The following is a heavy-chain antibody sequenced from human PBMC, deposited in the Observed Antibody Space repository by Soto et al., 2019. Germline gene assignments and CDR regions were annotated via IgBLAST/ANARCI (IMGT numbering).Heavy chain of an antibody. CDR2: IFFSGST. CDR1: GGSISSYY. J-gene: IGHJ4*02. V-gene: IGHV4-59*08. Sequence: SETLSLTCTVSGGSISSYYWSWIRQPPGKGLEWIGYIFFSGSTNYNPSLKSRVTISLGTSKNQFSLKLSSVTAADTAVYYCARHDRSSGYVLEFWGQGTLVTVSS. CDR3: ARHDRSSGYVLEF. D-gene: IGHD5-12*01.